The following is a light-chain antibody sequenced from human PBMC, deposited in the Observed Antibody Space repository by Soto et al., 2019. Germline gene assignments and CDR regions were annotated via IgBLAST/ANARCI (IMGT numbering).Light chain of an antibody. CDR3: QQYGSSPFT. J-gene: IGKJ3*01. CDR1: QSVTSHN. V-gene: IGKV3-20*01. CDR2: GAT. Sequence: EIVLTQSPGTLSLSPGQTATLSCRASQSVTSHNLAWYQQIPAQAPRLLIYGATSRASGIPDRFSGNGSGTDFTLTISRLEPEDFAVYYCQQYGSSPFTFGPGTKVDIK.